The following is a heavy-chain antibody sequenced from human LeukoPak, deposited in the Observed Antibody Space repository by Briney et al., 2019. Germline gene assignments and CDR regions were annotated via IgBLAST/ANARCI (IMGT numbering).Heavy chain of an antibody. J-gene: IGHJ5*02. D-gene: IGHD6-19*01. CDR2: ISYRGST. V-gene: IGHV4-39*01. CDR1: GASISITSYY. Sequence: AETLSLTCTLSGASISITSYYWAWIHQPPGKGLEWIGTISYRGSTYYNPSLKSRVTLSVGTSKNQCSLKLSSVTATDTAVYYWARHRAVAGALDWFDPWGQGTLVTVSS. CDR3: ARHRAVAGALDWFDP.